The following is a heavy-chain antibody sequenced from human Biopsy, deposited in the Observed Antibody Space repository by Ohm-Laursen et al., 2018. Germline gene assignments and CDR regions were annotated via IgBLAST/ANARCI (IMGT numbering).Heavy chain of an antibody. V-gene: IGHV3-9*01. D-gene: IGHD1-26*01. CDR2: IRRNSAII. J-gene: IGHJ6*02. Sequence: SLRLSSTASGFTFDDYGMHWVRQPPGKGLEWVSGIRRNSAIIDYADSVRGRFTISRDNARRFLFLQMNNLKSEDTAFYYCARDRGGARYGMDVWGRGTTVTVSS. CDR1: GFTFDDYG. CDR3: ARDRGGARYGMDV.